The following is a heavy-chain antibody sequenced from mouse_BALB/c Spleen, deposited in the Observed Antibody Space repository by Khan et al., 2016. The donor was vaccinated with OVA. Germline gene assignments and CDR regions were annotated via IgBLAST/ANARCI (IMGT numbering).Heavy chain of an antibody. D-gene: IGHD2-14*01. J-gene: IGHJ3*01. CDR3: GRREYYRSCAY. CDR2: INTYTGEP. V-gene: IGHV9-3-1*01. Sequence: QIQLVQSGPELKKPGETVKISCKASGYTFTNYGMDWVKQAPGKGLKWMGWINTYTGEPTYADDFKGRFAFSLETSASTAYLQINNLKNEDTATYFCGRREYYRSCAYWGQGTLVTVFA. CDR1: GYTFTNYG.